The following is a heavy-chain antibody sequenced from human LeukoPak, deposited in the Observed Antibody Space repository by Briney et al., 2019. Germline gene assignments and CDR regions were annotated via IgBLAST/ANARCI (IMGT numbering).Heavy chain of an antibody. CDR2: INHSGST. V-gene: IGHV4-34*01. J-gene: IGHJ4*02. CDR1: GGSFSGYY. CDR3: ARRWTLRSGSYDY. D-gene: IGHD3-10*01. Sequence: PSETLSLTCAVYGGSFSGYYWSWICQPPGKGLEWIGEINHSGSTNYNPSLKSRVTISVDTSKNQFSLKLSSVTAADTAVYYCARRWTLRSGSYDYWGQGTLVTVSS.